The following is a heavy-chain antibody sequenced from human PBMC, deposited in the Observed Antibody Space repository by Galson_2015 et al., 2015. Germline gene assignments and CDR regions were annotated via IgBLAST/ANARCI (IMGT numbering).Heavy chain of an antibody. V-gene: IGHV3-9*01. D-gene: IGHD3-22*01. CDR1: GFTFDDYA. CDR2: ISWNSGSI. CDR3: AKDISRRWLLLSDAFDI. Sequence: SLRLSCAASGFTFDDYAMHWVRQAPGKGLEWVSGISWNSGSIGYADSVKGRFTISRDNAKNSLYLQMNSLRAEDTALYYCAKDISRRWLLLSDAFDIWGQGTMVTVSS. J-gene: IGHJ3*02.